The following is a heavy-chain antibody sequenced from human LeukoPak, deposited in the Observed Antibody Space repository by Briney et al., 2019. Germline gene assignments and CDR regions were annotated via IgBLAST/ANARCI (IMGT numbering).Heavy chain of an antibody. J-gene: IGHJ5*02. CDR2: INSGNYI. Sequence: GGSLRLSCVASGFTFSDYSMNWVRQAPGKGLEWLSSINSGNYIYSADSVKGRFTISRDNSKNTLYLQMNSLRAEDTAVYYCARSKGIAAAISNWFDPWGQGTLVTVSS. D-gene: IGHD6-13*01. CDR3: ARSKGIAAAISNWFDP. V-gene: IGHV3-69-1*01. CDR1: GFTFSDYS.